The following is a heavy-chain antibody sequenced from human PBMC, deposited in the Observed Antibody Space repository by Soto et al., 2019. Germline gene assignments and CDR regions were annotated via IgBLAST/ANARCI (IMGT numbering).Heavy chain of an antibody. D-gene: IGHD6-25*01. Sequence: EVPLLESGGGLIQPGGSLRLSCAASGFTVSDNYMSWVRQAPGKGLEWVSIIYSVDSTFYADSVKGRFTISRDNSKNTLYLQISSLRAEDTAVYFCTSGYTTGCSEYFFDSWGQGSLVTVST. J-gene: IGHJ4*02. CDR2: IYSVDST. V-gene: IGHV3-53*01. CDR1: GFTVSDNY. CDR3: TSGYTTGCSEYFFDS.